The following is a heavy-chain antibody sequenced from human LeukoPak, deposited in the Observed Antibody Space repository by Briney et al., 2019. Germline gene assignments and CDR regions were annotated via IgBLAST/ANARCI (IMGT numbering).Heavy chain of an antibody. V-gene: IGHV3-23*01. J-gene: IGHJ4*02. CDR2: ISADGSGT. CDR1: GFTSSSYA. CDR3: AICLLRGVYHY. Sequence: GGSLRLSSAASGFTSSSYAMSWDRQPPGKGLEWVSSISADGSGTYYADSVKGRFTISRDNSKNTLYLQMNSLRADDTAVYYCAICLLRGVYHYWGQGTLVTVSS. D-gene: IGHD3-10*01.